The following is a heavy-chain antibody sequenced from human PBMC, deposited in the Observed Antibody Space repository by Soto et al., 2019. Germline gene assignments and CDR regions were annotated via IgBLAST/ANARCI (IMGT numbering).Heavy chain of an antibody. CDR1: GFTFSNYA. V-gene: IGHV3-23*01. CDR3: AKAAEAVAGTVYGY. Sequence: GGSLRLSCAASGFTFSNYAMGWVRQAPGKGLEWVSAIGGSGGSPYYADSVKGRFTISRDNSKSTLYLQMNSLRAEDTAVYYCAKAAEAVAGTVYGYWGQGTLVTVSS. J-gene: IGHJ4*02. CDR2: IGGSGGSP. D-gene: IGHD6-19*01.